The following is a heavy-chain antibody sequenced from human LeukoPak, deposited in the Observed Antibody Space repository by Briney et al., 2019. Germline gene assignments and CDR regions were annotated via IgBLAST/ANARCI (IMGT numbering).Heavy chain of an antibody. J-gene: IGHJ4*02. CDR2: IYTSGST. Sequence: PSQTLSLTCTVSGGSISSGSYYWSWIRQPAGKGLEWIGRIYTSGSTNYNPSLKSRATISVDTSKNQFSLKLSSVTAADTAVYYCAREFGGLDYWGQGTLVTVSS. D-gene: IGHD3-16*01. V-gene: IGHV4-61*02. CDR1: GGSISSGSYY. CDR3: AREFGGLDY.